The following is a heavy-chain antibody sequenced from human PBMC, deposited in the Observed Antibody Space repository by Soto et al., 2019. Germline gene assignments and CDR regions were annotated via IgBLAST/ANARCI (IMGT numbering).Heavy chain of an antibody. Sequence: PSETLSLTCAVSGFSIGSNNWWGWIRQPPGKGLEWIGNIYYSGSTYYNPSLKSRVTISVDTSKNQFSLKLSSVTAADTAVYYCARGEKAALSGYYYYGMDVWGQGTTVTVSS. J-gene: IGHJ6*02. V-gene: IGHV4-28*03. CDR3: ARGEKAALSGYYYYGMDV. CDR1: GFSIGSNNW. D-gene: IGHD6-6*01. CDR2: IYYSGST.